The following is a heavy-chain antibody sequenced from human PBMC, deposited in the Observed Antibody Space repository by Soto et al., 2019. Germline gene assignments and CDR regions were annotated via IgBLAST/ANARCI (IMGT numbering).Heavy chain of an antibody. J-gene: IGHJ6*02. CDR2: IYYSGST. CDR3: AIATSRYSSSWFDYYGMDV. CDR1: GGSISSSSYY. V-gene: IGHV4-39*01. D-gene: IGHD6-13*01. Sequence: ETLSLTCTVSGGSISSSSYYWGWIRQPPGKGLEWIGSIYYSGSTYYNPSLKSRVTISVDTSKNQFSLKLSSVTAADTAVYYCAIATSRYSSSWFDYYGMDVWGQGTTVTVS.